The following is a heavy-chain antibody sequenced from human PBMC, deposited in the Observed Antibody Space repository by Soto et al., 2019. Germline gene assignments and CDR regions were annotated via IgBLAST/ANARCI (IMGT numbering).Heavy chain of an antibody. CDR2: IIPLFGTA. CDR1: GGTFNNYA. D-gene: IGHD1-26*01. V-gene: IGHV1-69*06. Sequence: QVQLVQSGAEVKKPGSSVKVSCKASGGTFNNYAISWVRQAPGQGLEWMGGIIPLFGTANYAQKFEGRVTITAEKSTETAYMELSSLKSEDTAEYYCARLIGEGYSGTYALDYWGQGTLVTVSS. J-gene: IGHJ4*02. CDR3: ARLIGEGYSGTYALDY.